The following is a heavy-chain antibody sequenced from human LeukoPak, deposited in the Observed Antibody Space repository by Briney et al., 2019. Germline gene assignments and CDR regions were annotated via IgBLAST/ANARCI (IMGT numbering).Heavy chain of an antibody. V-gene: IGHV3-7*01. CDR2: INQDGSEK. D-gene: IGHD3-16*02. Sequence: GGSLRLSCAASEFTFSTYWMTWVRQAPGKRLEWMANINQDGSEKNYVDSVKGRFTVSRDNAKNSLFLQMNSLRAEDTAVYYCATYRVRHLNSLDYWGRGTLVTASS. CDR1: EFTFSTYW. J-gene: IGHJ4*02. CDR3: ATYRVRHLNSLDY.